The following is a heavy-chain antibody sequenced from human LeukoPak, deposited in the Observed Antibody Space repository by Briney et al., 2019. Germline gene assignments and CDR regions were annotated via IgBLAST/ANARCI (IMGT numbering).Heavy chain of an antibody. V-gene: IGHV3-23*01. CDR2: LSGNGGNQ. Sequence: GGSLRLSCAASGFTFSSYAMNWVRQAPGKGLEWVSGLSGNGGNQYYADSVKGRFTISRDNSKSTLFLQMNSLRAEDTAIYYCARDPNGSGPDFDCWGQGTLVTVSS. CDR1: GFTFSSYA. CDR3: ARDPNGSGPDFDC. J-gene: IGHJ4*02. D-gene: IGHD3-10*01.